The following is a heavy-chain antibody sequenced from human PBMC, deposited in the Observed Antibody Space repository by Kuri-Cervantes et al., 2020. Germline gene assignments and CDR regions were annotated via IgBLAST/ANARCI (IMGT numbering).Heavy chain of an antibody. CDR2: IIPIFGTA. CDR1: GGTFSSYA. Sequence: SVKVSCKASGGTFSSYAISWVRQAPGQGLEWMGGIIPIFGTANYAQKFQGRVTITRDISASTAYMELSSLRSEDTAVYYCAIAYCGGDCYLGGAFDIWGQGTMVTVSS. CDR3: AIAYCGGDCYLGGAFDI. D-gene: IGHD2-21*02. J-gene: IGHJ3*02. V-gene: IGHV1-69*05.